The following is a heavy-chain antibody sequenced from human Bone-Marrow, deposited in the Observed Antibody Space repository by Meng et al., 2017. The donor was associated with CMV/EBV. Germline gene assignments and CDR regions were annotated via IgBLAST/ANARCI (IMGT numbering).Heavy chain of an antibody. J-gene: IGHJ4*02. CDR1: GGSISSGDYY. Sequence: VQLRESGPGLVKPSQTLSLTFTVSGGSISSGDYYWSWIRQPPGKGLEWIGYIYYSGSTYYNPSLKSRVTISVDTSKNQFSLKLSSVTAADTAVYYCAGTPIAAAGLFDYWGQGTLVTVSS. D-gene: IGHD6-13*01. CDR2: IYYSGST. CDR3: AGTPIAAAGLFDY. V-gene: IGHV4-30-4*08.